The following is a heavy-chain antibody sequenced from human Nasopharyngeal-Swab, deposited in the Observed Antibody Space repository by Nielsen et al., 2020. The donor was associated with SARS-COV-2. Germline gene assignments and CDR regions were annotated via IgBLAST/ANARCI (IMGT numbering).Heavy chain of an antibody. V-gene: IGHV3-48*04. CDR3: AKEVDYCSSTSCHEPYFDY. J-gene: IGHJ4*02. CDR1: GFTFSTYS. D-gene: IGHD2-2*01. CDR2: ISHSSSTI. Sequence: GESLKISCAASGFTFSTYSMNWVRQAPGKGLEWVSYISHSSSTIYYADSVNGRFTISRDNAKNSLYLQMNSLRAEDTAVYYCAKEVDYCSSTSCHEPYFDYWGQGTLVTVSS.